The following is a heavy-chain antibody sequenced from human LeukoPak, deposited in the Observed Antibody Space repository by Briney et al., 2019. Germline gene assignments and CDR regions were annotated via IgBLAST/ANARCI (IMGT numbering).Heavy chain of an antibody. CDR2: IYYSGST. J-gene: IGHJ4*02. CDR3: ARHSGSYWY. V-gene: IGHV4-39*01. CDR1: GGSISSSSYY. Sequence: PSETLSLTCTVSGGSISSSSYYWGWIRQPPGKGLEWIGSIYYSGSTYYNPSLKSRVTISVDTSKNQFSLKLGSVTAADTAVYYCARHSGSYWYWGQGTLVTVSS. D-gene: IGHD1-26*01.